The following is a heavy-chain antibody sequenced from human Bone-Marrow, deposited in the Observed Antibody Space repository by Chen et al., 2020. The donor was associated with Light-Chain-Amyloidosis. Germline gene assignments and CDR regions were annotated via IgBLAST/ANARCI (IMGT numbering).Heavy chain of an antibody. D-gene: IGHD3-9*01. CDR1: GFAFSSYA. CDR3: AKDISYDDILPGYPADAFDI. CDR2: MRGGGARS. V-gene: IGHV3-23*04. Sequence: EVQLVESGGGLLQRGGSLRLSCAASGFAFSSYAMSWVRQAPGKGLGGVATMRGGGARSYYGHSVNGRLTISRDNSKNALFRKRNSLRDEYTAVYYCAKDISYDDILPGYPADAFDIWGQGTMVTVSS. J-gene: IGHJ3*02.